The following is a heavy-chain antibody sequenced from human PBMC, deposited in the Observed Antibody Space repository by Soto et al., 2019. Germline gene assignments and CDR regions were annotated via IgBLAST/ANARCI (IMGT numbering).Heavy chain of an antibody. D-gene: IGHD2-21*02. CDR1: GGSVGSGSYY. V-gene: IGHV4-61*01. CDR3: AREYCGRDCSNYYYGMDV. CDR2: IYYSGST. Sequence: QVRLQESGPGLVKPSETLSLTCTVSGGSVGSGSYYWSWIRQPPGKGLEWIGYIYYSGSTSYNPSLKSRVTMSVDTSKNQFSLKLRSVTAADTAVYYCAREYCGRDCSNYYYGMDVWGQGTTVTVSS. J-gene: IGHJ6*02.